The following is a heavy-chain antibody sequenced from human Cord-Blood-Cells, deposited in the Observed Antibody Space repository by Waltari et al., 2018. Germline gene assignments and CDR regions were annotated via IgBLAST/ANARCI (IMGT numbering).Heavy chain of an antibody. CDR2: IYQSGIT. Sequence: QVQLQESGPGLVKPSETLSLTRSVSGYSISSGYSWVRIRQPPGKGLEWIGSIYQSGITYYNPSLKSRVTISGDTSKNQFSLKLSSVTAADTAVYYCARSEFGGVIDYWGQGTLVTVSS. V-gene: IGHV4-38-2*01. D-gene: IGHD3-16*01. CDR3: ARSEFGGVIDY. J-gene: IGHJ4*02. CDR1: GYSISSGYS.